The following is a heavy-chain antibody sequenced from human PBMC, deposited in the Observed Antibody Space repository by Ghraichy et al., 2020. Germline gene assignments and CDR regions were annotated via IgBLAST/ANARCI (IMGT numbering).Heavy chain of an antibody. J-gene: IGHJ3*02. Sequence: SETLSLTCTVSSGSISTYYWSWIRQPPGKGLEWIGYIYYSGSTNYNPSLKSRVTISVDTSKNQFSLKLRSVTAADTAVYYCARVRRAVAGPDYDAFDIWGQGTMVTVSS. CDR1: SGSISTYY. D-gene: IGHD6-19*01. CDR2: IYYSGST. V-gene: IGHV4-59*01. CDR3: ARVRRAVAGPDYDAFDI.